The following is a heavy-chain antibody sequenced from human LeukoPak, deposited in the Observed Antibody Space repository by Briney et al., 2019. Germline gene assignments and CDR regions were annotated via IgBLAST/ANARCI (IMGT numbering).Heavy chain of an antibody. V-gene: IGHV3-30*18. CDR3: AKDNPPTKD. CDR2: ISYDGSNK. CDR1: GFTFSSYG. Sequence: GGSLRLSCAASGFTFSSYGMHWVRQAPGKGLEWVAVISYDGSNKYYADSVKGRFTISRDNSKNTLYLQMNSLRAEDTAVYYCAKDNPPTKDWGQGTLVTVSS. D-gene: IGHD5-24*01. J-gene: IGHJ4*02.